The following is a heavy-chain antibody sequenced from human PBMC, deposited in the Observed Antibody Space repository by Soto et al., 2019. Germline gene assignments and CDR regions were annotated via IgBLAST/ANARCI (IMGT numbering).Heavy chain of an antibody. CDR2: ISGGGTST. V-gene: IGHV3-23*01. J-gene: IGHJ4*02. CDR1: GFTFSSYA. Sequence: GGSLRLSCAASGFTFSSYAMSWVRQAPGKGLEWVSAISGGGTSTYYGDSVKGRFTIPRDKSKNTLYLQMNSLRAEDTAIYYCAKAMEGIVTVPAAVGFWGQGALVTVSS. CDR3: AKAMEGIVTVPAAVGF. D-gene: IGHD2-2*01.